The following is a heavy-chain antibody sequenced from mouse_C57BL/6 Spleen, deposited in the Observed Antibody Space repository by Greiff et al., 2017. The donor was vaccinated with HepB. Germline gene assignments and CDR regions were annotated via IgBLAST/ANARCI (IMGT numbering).Heavy chain of an antibody. Sequence: QVQLQQPGAELVRPGSSVKLSCKASGYTFTSYWMHWVKQRPIQGLEWIGNIDPSDSETHYNQKFKDKATLTVDKSSSTAYMQLSSLTSEDSAVYYCARSVTQVDWYFDVWGTGTTVTVSS. J-gene: IGHJ1*03. CDR2: IDPSDSET. D-gene: IGHD2-12*01. CDR1: GYTFTSYW. CDR3: ARSVTQVDWYFDV. V-gene: IGHV1-52*01.